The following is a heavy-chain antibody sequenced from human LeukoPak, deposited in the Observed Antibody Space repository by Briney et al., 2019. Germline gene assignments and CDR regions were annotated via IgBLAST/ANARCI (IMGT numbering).Heavy chain of an antibody. J-gene: IGHJ4*02. V-gene: IGHV5-51*01. Sequence: GESLKISCTGSGYSFTNYWIGWVRQMPGKGLEWMGIIYPGDSHTKYSPSFQGQVTISADKSISTAYLQWSSLKASDTAMYYCARQVDCGDSYFDYWGQGTLVTVSS. CDR1: GYSFTNYW. D-gene: IGHD4-17*01. CDR2: IYPGDSHT. CDR3: ARQVDCGDSYFDY.